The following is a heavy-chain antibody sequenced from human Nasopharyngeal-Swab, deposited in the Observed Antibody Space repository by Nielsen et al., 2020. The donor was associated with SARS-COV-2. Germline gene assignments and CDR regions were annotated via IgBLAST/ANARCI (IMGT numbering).Heavy chain of an antibody. CDR3: ARGFLDDAFDI. CDR2: IYSGGSSI. Sequence: WIRQPPGEGLEWVSVIYSGGSSIYYADSVKGRFTISRDNSKNTLYLQMNSLRAEDTAVYYCARGFLDDAFDIWGQGTMVTVSS. J-gene: IGHJ3*02. D-gene: IGHD3/OR15-3a*01. V-gene: IGHV3-23*03.